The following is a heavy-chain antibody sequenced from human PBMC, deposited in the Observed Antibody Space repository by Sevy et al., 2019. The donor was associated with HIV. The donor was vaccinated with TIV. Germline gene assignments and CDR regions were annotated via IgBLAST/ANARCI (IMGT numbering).Heavy chain of an antibody. CDR3: AKEGGYQLPSDY. Sequence: GGSLRLSCAASGFTFSSYGMHWVRQAPGKGLEWVAFIWYDGSNKYYADSVKGRFTISRDNSKNTRYLQMNSLRAEDTAVYYCAKEGGYQLPSDYWGQGTLVTVSS. CDR2: IWYDGSNK. V-gene: IGHV3-30*02. D-gene: IGHD2-2*01. CDR1: GFTFSSYG. J-gene: IGHJ4*02.